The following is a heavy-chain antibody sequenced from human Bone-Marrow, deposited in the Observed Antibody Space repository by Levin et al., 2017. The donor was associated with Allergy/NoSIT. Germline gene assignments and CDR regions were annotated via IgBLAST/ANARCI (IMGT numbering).Heavy chain of an antibody. V-gene: IGHV4-59*02. Sequence: SETLSLTCTVSGGSVSGFYWSWLRQPPGKGLEWIGYIYNSGSTNYNPSLKSRVTISVDTSKNHFSLEVKYVTTADKAVYYCARGSAIIPFEYWGQGTLVAVSS. CDR2: IYNSGST. D-gene: IGHD5-12*01. CDR1: GGSVSGFY. J-gene: IGHJ4*02. CDR3: ARGSAIIPFEY.